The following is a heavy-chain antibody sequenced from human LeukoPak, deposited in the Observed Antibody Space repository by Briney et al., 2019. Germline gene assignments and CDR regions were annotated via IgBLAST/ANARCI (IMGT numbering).Heavy chain of an antibody. CDR1: GDTFSSYA. D-gene: IGHD5-12*01. J-gene: IGHJ4*02. CDR2: IIPIFGTA. V-gene: IGHV1-69*13. CDR3: ARGGYSGYDNYFDY. Sequence: GASVKVSCKASGDTFSSYAISWVRQAPGQGLEWMGGIIPIFGTANYAQKFQGRVTITADESTSTAYMELSSLRSEDTAVYYCARGGYSGYDNYFDYWGQGTLVTVSS.